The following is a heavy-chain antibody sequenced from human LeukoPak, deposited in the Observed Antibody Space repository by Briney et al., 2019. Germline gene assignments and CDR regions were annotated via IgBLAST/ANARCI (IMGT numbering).Heavy chain of an antibody. Sequence: MASETLSLTCTVSGGSISSGSYYWSWIRQPAGKGLEWIGRIYTSGSTNYNPSLKSRVTISVDTSKNQFSLKLSSVTAADTAVYYCARIGILWFGELLYEDPYFDYWGQGTLVTVSS. J-gene: IGHJ4*02. CDR2: IYTSGST. D-gene: IGHD3-10*01. CDR3: ARIGILWFGELLYEDPYFDY. CDR1: GGSISSGSYY. V-gene: IGHV4-61*02.